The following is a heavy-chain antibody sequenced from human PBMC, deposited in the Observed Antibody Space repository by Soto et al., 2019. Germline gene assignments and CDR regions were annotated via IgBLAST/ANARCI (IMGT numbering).Heavy chain of an antibody. J-gene: IGHJ5*02. V-gene: IGHV2-5*01. CDR1: WFSLSTSGAG. CDR2: NSGNDQK. CDR3: AHHSITPETNWFDP. D-gene: IGHD1-20*01. Sequence: GPTLVNPTQTLTPTCTFSWFSLSTSGAGGDWIGQPPGKALMWLALNSGNDQKRHSHSLRGRLTITKDNYKHHVVLAMHNMDPVHTATYYCAHHSITPETNWFDPWGLGTLVTVYS.